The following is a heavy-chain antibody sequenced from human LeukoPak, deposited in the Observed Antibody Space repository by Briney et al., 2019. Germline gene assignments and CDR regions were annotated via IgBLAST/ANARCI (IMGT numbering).Heavy chain of an antibody. J-gene: IGHJ4*02. CDR1: GFTFINYG. V-gene: IGHV3-30*18. D-gene: IGHD4-17*01. CDR3: ANYGDYQYFDY. Sequence: PGRSLRLSCAASGFTFINYGMHWVRQAPGKGLEWVAVMSYDGTNKYYADSVKGRFTISRDNSKNTLYLQMNSLKTDDTAVYYCANYGDYQYFDYWGQGTPVTVSS. CDR2: MSYDGTNK.